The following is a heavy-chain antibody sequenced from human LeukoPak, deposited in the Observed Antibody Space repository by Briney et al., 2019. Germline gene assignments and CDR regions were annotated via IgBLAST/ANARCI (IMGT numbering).Heavy chain of an antibody. CDR3: ASKRRGYPY. Sequence: PSETLSLTCAVHGGSFSGYYWSWIRQPPGKGLEWIGEINHSGSTNYNPSLKRRVTISVDTSKNQFSLKLSSVTAADTAVYYCASKRRGYPYWGRGTLVTVSS. D-gene: IGHD5-18*01. J-gene: IGHJ4*02. CDR1: GGSFSGYY. V-gene: IGHV4-34*01. CDR2: INHSGST.